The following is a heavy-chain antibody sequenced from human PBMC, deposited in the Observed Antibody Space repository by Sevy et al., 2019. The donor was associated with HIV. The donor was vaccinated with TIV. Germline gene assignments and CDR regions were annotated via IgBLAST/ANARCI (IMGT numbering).Heavy chain of an antibody. CDR2: INSNGVTT. V-gene: IGHV3-64*02. J-gene: IGHJ4*02. D-gene: IGHD3-3*01. CDR3: ARGGAFWSGYTDY. Sequence: GGSLRLSCAASGFTFSSYAMHWVRQAPGKGLECVAAINSNGVTTYYADSVKGRFTISRDNSKNTLYLQMDSLRAEDMAVYYCARGGAFWSGYTDYWGQGTLVTVSS. CDR1: GFTFSSYA.